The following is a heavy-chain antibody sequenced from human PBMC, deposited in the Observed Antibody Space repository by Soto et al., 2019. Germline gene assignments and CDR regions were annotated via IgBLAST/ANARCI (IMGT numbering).Heavy chain of an antibody. CDR2: ISRDGSYI. CDR1: GFTFSRHA. D-gene: IGHD3-3*01. J-gene: IGHJ5*01. Sequence: GGSLRLSCAASGFTFSRHAIHWVRLTPGRGLEWVLAISRDGSYIYYTDSVKGRFTVSRDNSKNTVFVQMNRLIPDDAALYFCARTRNGGVADSFDSWGQGTRVTVSS. V-gene: IGHV3-30*04. CDR3: ARTRNGGVADSFDS.